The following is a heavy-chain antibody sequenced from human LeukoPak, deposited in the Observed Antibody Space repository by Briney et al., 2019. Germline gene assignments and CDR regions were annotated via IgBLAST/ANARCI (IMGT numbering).Heavy chain of an antibody. D-gene: IGHD6-13*01. Sequence: SVKVSCKASGGTFSSYAISWVRQAPGQGLEWMGGIIPIFATANYAQKFQGRVTITADESTSTAYMELSSLRSEDTAVYYCARDPWNPKSSSWYQVYSLYYGVDVWGQGTTVTVSS. CDR1: GGTFSSYA. CDR3: ARDPWNPKSSSWYQVYSLYYGVDV. J-gene: IGHJ6*02. CDR2: IIPIFATA. V-gene: IGHV1-69*13.